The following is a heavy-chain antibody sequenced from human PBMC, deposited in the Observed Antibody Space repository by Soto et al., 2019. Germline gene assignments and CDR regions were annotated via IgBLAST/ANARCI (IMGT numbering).Heavy chain of an antibody. CDR3: AKASATGKSDGMDV. J-gene: IGHJ6*02. V-gene: IGHV3-23*01. CDR1: GFPFSSYV. Sequence: EVQLLESGGGLVQPGGSLRLSCVASGFPFSSYVMSWVRQTPGGGLECVSSISSGSNTYYTDSVRSRFTISRNNSKNSLYLQMSSLRADDTALYYCAKASATGKSDGMDVWGQGTTVSVSS. CDR2: ISSGSNT. D-gene: IGHD7-27*01.